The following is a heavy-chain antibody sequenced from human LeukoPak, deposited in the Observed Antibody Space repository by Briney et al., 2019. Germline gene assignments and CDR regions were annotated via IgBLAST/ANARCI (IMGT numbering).Heavy chain of an antibody. CDR2: ISWNSGSI. V-gene: IGHV3-9*01. CDR3: AKSDYYDSSGYYY. CDR1: GFTFDDYA. J-gene: IGHJ4*02. Sequence: GRSLRLSCAASGFTFDDYAMHWVRQAPGKGLEWVSGISWNSGSIGYADSVKGRFTISRDNAKNFLYLQMNSLRAEDTALYYCAKSDYYDSSGYYYWGQGTLVTVSS. D-gene: IGHD3-22*01.